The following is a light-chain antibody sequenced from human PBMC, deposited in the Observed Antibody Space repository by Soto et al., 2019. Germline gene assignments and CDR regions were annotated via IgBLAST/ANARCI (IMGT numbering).Light chain of an antibody. V-gene: IGLV2-14*01. J-gene: IGLJ1*01. Sequence: QSALTQPASVSGSPGQSITISCTGTSSDVAGYNYVSWYQQHPGKAPKVMIYEVSNRPSGVSNRFSGSKSGNTASLTISGLQAEDEADYYCSSYTSSSIVVATGTKVTVL. CDR1: SSDVAGYNY. CDR2: EVS. CDR3: SSYTSSSIV.